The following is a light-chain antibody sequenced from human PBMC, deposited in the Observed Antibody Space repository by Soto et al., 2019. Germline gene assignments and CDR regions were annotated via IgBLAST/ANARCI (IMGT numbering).Light chain of an antibody. Sequence: DIQMTQSPSSLSASVGDRVTITCRSSQTISTYLHWFQQKPGKAPNLLIYGASSLQSGVPLRFSGRGSGTDFTLTISSLQPEDFGTYYCQQTYSNFVSFGGGTKVEMK. V-gene: IGKV1-39*01. CDR3: QQTYSNFVS. CDR1: QTISTY. CDR2: GAS. J-gene: IGKJ4*01.